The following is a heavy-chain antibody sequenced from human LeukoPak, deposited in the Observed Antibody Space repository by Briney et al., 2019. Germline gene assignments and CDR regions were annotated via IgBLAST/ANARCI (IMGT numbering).Heavy chain of an antibody. CDR1: GFTFSSYS. CDR3: ARIAVAGTYAFDI. Sequence: PGGSLRLSCAASGFTFSSYSMNWVRQAPGKGVEWVSSISSSSSYIYYADSVKGRFTISRDNAKNSLYLQMNSLRAEDTAVYYCARIAVAGTYAFDIWGQGTMVTVSS. D-gene: IGHD6-19*01. V-gene: IGHV3-21*01. CDR2: ISSSSSYI. J-gene: IGHJ3*02.